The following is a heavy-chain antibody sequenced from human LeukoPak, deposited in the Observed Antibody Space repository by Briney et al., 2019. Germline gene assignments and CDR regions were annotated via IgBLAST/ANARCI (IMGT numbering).Heavy chain of an antibody. CDR3: AKDRYNVDAFDI. J-gene: IGHJ3*02. D-gene: IGHD1-1*01. CDR1: GFTISSNY. V-gene: IGHV3-53*01. Sequence: GGSLRLYCAASGFTISSNYMSWVRQAPGKGLEWVSVIYSGGSTYYADSVKGRFTISRDNSKNTLYLQMNSLRAEDTAVYYCAKDRYNVDAFDIWGQGTMVTVSS. CDR2: IYSGGST.